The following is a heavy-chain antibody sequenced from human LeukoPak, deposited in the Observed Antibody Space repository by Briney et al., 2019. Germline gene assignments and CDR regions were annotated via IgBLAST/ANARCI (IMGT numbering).Heavy chain of an antibody. V-gene: IGHV1-2*02. CDR3: ASLAVAARQYNGMDV. D-gene: IGHD6-19*01. CDR1: GYTFTGYY. CDR2: INPNSGAT. Sequence: ASVKVSCKASGYTFTGYYLRWVRQAPGQGLEWMAWINPNSGATNYAQRFQGRVTVTRDTSISTVYMDLSGLRSEDTAVYYCASLAVAARQYNGMDVWGQGTTVTVS. J-gene: IGHJ6*02.